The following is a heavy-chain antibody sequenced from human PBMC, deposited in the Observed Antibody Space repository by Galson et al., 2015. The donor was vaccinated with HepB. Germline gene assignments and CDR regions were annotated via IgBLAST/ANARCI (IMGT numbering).Heavy chain of an antibody. J-gene: IGHJ3*02. CDR1: GYTFTGYY. D-gene: IGHD3-10*01. Sequence: SVKVSCKASGYTFTGYYMHRVRQAPGQGLEWMGWINPNSGGTNYAQKFQGWVTMTRDTSISTAYMELSRLRSDDTAVYYCARVRGFGEFDAFDIWGQGTMVTVSS. CDR2: INPNSGGT. V-gene: IGHV1-2*04. CDR3: ARVRGFGEFDAFDI.